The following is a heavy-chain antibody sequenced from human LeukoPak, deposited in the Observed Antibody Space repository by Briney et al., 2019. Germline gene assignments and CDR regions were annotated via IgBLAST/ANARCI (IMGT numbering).Heavy chain of an antibody. J-gene: IGHJ4*02. V-gene: IGHV3-66*02. CDR2: IYSGGNT. D-gene: IGHD6-13*01. Sequence: GGSLRLSCAASGFTVSSSYMRWVRQAPGKGLEWVSVIYSGGNTYYADSVKGRFTISRDNSVNTLYLQMNSLLTEDTAMYYCARAFVTAAGFFDTWGRGTLVTVSS. CDR1: GFTVSSSY. CDR3: ARAFVTAAGFFDT.